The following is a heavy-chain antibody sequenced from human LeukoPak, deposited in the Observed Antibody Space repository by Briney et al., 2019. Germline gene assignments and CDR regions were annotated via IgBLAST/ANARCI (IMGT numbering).Heavy chain of an antibody. CDR3: ARRRIAGYYYYGMDV. CDR1: GFTFSSYA. V-gene: IGHV3-30-3*01. J-gene: IGHJ6*02. D-gene: IGHD6-13*01. CDR2: ISYDGSNK. Sequence: GGSLRLSCAASGFTFSSYAMHWVRQAPGKGLEWVAVISYDGSNKYYADSVKGRFTISRDNSKNTLYLQMNSLRAEDTAVYYCARRRIAGYYYYGMDVWGQGTTVTAS.